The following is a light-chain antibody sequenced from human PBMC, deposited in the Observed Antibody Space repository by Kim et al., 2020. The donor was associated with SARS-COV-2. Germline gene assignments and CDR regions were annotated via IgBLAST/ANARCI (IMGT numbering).Light chain of an antibody. CDR1: QGVSDN. CDR3: QQYENWPPVT. Sequence: SPGEGVTLSCRASQGVSDNLAWYQQKPGQAPRLLIYGASTRATGTPARFSGSGSGTEFTLDISSLQSEDFAVYYCQQYENWPPVTFGGGTKVDIK. V-gene: IGKV3-15*01. J-gene: IGKJ4*01. CDR2: GAS.